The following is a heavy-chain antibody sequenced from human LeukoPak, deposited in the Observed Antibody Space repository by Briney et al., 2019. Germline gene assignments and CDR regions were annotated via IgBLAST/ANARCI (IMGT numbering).Heavy chain of an antibody. CDR1: GFTFSSYA. Sequence: GRSLRLSCAASGFTFSSYAMHWVRQAPGKGLEWVAVISYDGSNKYYADSVKGRFTISSDNSKNTLYLQMNSLRAEDTAVYYCARAGGIAAAGTDGAFDIWGQGTMVTVSS. D-gene: IGHD6-13*01. CDR3: ARAGGIAAAGTDGAFDI. V-gene: IGHV3-30*01. CDR2: ISYDGSNK. J-gene: IGHJ3*02.